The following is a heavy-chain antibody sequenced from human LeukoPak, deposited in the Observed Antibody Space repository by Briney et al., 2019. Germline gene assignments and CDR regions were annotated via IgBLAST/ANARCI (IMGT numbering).Heavy chain of an antibody. D-gene: IGHD3-10*01. CDR1: GGSISSYY. CDR3: ARVNYGSGRGTYYYYMDV. Sequence: SETLSLTCTVSGGSISSYYWSWIRQPPGKGLDWIGYIYYSGSTNYNPSLKSRVTISVDTSKNQFSLKLSSVTAADTAVYYCARVNYGSGRGTYYYYMDVWGKGTTVTVSS. CDR2: IYYSGST. J-gene: IGHJ6*03. V-gene: IGHV4-59*01.